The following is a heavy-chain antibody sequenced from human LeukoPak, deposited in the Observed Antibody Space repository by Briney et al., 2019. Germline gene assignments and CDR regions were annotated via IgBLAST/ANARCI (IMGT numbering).Heavy chain of an antibody. D-gene: IGHD6-13*01. V-gene: IGHV3-23*01. CDR3: VKDYGPKQLVFFDS. CDR2: ITGSSGST. J-gene: IGHJ4*02. Sequence: GGSLRPSCAASGFTFTSYAMSWVRQAPGKGLEWVSAITGSSGSTFYADSVKGRFTISRDNSKNTLYVQMNSLRAEDTAVYYCVKDYGPKQLVFFDSWGQGTLVTVSS. CDR1: GFTFTSYA.